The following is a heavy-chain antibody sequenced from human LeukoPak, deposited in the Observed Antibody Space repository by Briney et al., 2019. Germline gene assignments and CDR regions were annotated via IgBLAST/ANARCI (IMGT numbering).Heavy chain of an antibody. CDR2: INHSGST. CDR3: ARGSHYRLVFDY. Sequence: SEALSLTCAVYGGSFSGYYWSWIRQPPGKGLEWIGEINHSGSTNYNPSLKSRVTISVDTSKNQFSLKLSSVTAADTAVYYCARGSHYRLVFDYWGQGTLVTVSS. CDR1: GGSFSGYY. V-gene: IGHV4-34*01. D-gene: IGHD3-10*01. J-gene: IGHJ4*02.